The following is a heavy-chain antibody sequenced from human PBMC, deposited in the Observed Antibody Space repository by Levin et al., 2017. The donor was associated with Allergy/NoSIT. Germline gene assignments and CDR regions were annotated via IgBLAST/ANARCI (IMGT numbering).Heavy chain of an antibody. J-gene: IGHJ4*02. D-gene: IGHD3-22*01. V-gene: IGHV1-2*02. CDR2: FNPNSNGA. CDR3: VRVYYYDGSGYYYEDS. CDR1: GYTFTGYH. Sequence: ASVKVSCKASGYTFTGYHIHWVRQAPGQGLEWMGWFNPNSNGADYAQKFQGRVTMTRDTSFSTAYMELSRRRSDDTAVYYCVRVYYYDGSGYYYEDSWGQGTLVTVSS.